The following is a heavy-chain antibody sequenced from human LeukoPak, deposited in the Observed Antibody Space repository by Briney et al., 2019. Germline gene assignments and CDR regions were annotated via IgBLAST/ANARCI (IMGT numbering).Heavy chain of an antibody. V-gene: IGHV4-39*07. CDR1: GGSLSSSSHY. Sequence: PSETLSLICTVSGGSLSSSSHYWGWMRQPPGKGLEWIVSLYYSGSNYYNSSLKSGVTTSVDMAENQFSLKLTSVTAADTAVYYCARVRWSGDNCYCFDYWGQGTLVTVSS. CDR2: LYYSGSN. J-gene: IGHJ4*02. CDR3: ARVRWSGDNCYCFDY. D-gene: IGHD3-3*01.